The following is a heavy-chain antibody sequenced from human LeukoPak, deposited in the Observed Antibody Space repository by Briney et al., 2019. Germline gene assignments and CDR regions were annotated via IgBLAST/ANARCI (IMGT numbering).Heavy chain of an antibody. V-gene: IGHV1-18*01. Sequence: ASVKVSCKASGYTFTSYGISWVRQAPGQGLEWMGWISAYNVNTNYAQKLQGRVTMTTDTSTSTAYMELRSLRSDDTAVYYCARDRSRARLGYCSSTSCYTNWFDPWGQGTLVTVSS. D-gene: IGHD2-2*02. CDR3: ARDRSRARLGYCSSTSCYTNWFDP. CDR2: ISAYNVNT. CDR1: GYTFTSYG. J-gene: IGHJ5*02.